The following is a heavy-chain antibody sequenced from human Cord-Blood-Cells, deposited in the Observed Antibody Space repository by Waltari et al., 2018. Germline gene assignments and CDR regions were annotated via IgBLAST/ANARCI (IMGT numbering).Heavy chain of an antibody. J-gene: IGHJ4*02. CDR2: IIPIFGTA. CDR3: ARGPWGGYGIDY. CDR1: GGTCSSYA. V-gene: IGHV1-69*01. D-gene: IGHD5-12*01. Sequence: QVQLVQSGAEGKKPGYSVKVSCKASGGTCSSYAISWVRQAPGQGLEWMGGIIPIFGTANYAQKFQGRVTITADESTSTAYMELSSLRSEDTAVYYCARGPWGGYGIDYWGQGTLVTVSS.